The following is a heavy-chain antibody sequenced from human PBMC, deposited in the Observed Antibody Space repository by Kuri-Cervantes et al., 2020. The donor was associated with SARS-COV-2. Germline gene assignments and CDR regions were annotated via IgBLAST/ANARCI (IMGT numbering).Heavy chain of an antibody. D-gene: IGHD1-26*01. CDR1: GYTFATYW. Sequence: KVSCKGSGYTFATYWIGWVRQMPGKDLEWMGIIYPYDSDTRYSPSFHGQVTISADKSISTAYLQWSSLKASDSAMYYYARRGGTYYQSDYWGQGTLVTVSS. V-gene: IGHV5-51*01. J-gene: IGHJ4*02. CDR2: IYPYDSDT. CDR3: ARRGGTYYQSDY.